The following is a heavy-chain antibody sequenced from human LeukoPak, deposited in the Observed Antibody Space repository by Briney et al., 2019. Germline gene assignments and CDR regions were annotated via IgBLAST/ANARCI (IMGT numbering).Heavy chain of an antibody. J-gene: IGHJ5*02. Sequence: GGSLRLSCAASGFTFSSYSMNWVRQAPGKGLGWVSSISSSSSYIYYADSVKGRFTISRDNAKNSLYLQMNSLRAEDTAVYYCARDFYDFWSGYYSWFDPWGQGTLVTVSS. D-gene: IGHD3-3*01. CDR3: ARDFYDFWSGYYSWFDP. CDR1: GFTFSSYS. CDR2: ISSSSSYI. V-gene: IGHV3-21*01.